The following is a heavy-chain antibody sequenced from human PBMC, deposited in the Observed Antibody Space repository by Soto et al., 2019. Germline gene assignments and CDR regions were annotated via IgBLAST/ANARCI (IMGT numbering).Heavy chain of an antibody. J-gene: IGHJ6*02. Sequence: QVQLVQSGAEVKKPGSSVKVSCKASGGTFSSYAISWVRQAPGQGLEWMGGIIPISDTTNYAQKFQGRVTITADESTRTAYMELSSLRSEDTAVYYCARSQGSSTSLEIYYYYYYGMDLWCQGTTVTVSS. CDR3: ARSQGSSTSLEIYYYYYYGMDL. V-gene: IGHV1-69*01. CDR1: GGTFSSYA. D-gene: IGHD2-2*01. CDR2: IIPISDTT.